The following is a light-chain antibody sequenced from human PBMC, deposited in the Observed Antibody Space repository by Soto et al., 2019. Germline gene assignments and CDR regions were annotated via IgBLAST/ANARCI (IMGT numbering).Light chain of an antibody. V-gene: IGKV1-9*01. CDR2: AAS. J-gene: IGKJ2*01. Sequence: IQLTQSPSSLSASVGDRVTITCRASQGISSYLAWYQQKPGKAPKLLIYAASTLHSGVPSRFSGSGSGTDFTLTISSLQPEDFATYYCQQLNSYPRYTFGQGTKLEIK. CDR1: QGISSY. CDR3: QQLNSYPRYT.